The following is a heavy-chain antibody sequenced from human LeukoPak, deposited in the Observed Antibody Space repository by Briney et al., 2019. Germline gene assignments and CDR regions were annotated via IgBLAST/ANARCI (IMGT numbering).Heavy chain of an antibody. CDR2: INHSGST. J-gene: IGHJ5*02. V-gene: IGHV4-59*08. CDR1: GGSISSYY. CDR3: ARRSIAAAGPFDP. Sequence: PSETLSLTCTVSGGSISSYYWSWIRQPPGKGLECIGYINHSGSTNYTPSLKSRVTISVDTSKNQFSLKLSSVTAADTAVYYCARRSIAAAGPFDPWGQGTLVTVSS. D-gene: IGHD6-13*01.